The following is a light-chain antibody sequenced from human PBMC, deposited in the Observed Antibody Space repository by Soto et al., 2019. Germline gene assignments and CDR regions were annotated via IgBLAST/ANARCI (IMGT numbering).Light chain of an antibody. J-gene: IGLJ1*01. CDR2: EVS. CDR3: SSYTSSNTYV. CDR1: SSDVGGSNR. V-gene: IGLV2-18*02. Sequence: QSALTQPPSVSGSPGQTVTISCTGTSSDVGGSNRVSWYQQPPGTAPKLVIYEVSNRPSGVPERFYGSKSGNTASLTISGLQAEDEADYYCSSYTSSNTYVFGTGTKLTVL.